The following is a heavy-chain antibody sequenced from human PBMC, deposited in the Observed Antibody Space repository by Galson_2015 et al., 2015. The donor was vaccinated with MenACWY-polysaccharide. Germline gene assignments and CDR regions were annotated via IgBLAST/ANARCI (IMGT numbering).Heavy chain of an antibody. V-gene: IGHV3-23*01. J-gene: IGHJ4*02. CDR1: GFTFGSYG. D-gene: IGHD3-22*01. CDR2: ISGSGGST. CDR3: AKVIGPYYFDY. Sequence: SLRLSCAASGFTFGSYGMSWVRQVPGKGLEWVSAISGSGGSTYYADSVKGRFTISRDNSKNTLYLQMNSLRAEDTAVYYCAKVIGPYYFDYWGQGTLVTVSS.